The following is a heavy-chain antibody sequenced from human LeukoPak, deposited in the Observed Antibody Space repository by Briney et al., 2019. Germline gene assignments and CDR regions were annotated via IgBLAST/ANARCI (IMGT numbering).Heavy chain of an antibody. CDR2: INPNSGGT. J-gene: IGHJ4*02. D-gene: IGHD6-13*01. Sequence: GASVKVSCKASGYAFTGYYMHWVRQAPGQGLEWMGWINPNSGGTNYAQKFQGRVTMTRDTSISTAYMELSRLRSDDTAVYYCARDHVAAAGVDYWGQGTLVTVSS. CDR1: GYAFTGYY. CDR3: ARDHVAAAGVDY. V-gene: IGHV1-2*02.